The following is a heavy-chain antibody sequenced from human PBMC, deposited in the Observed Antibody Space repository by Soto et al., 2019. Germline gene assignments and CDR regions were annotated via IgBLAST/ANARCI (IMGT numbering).Heavy chain of an antibody. Sequence: EVQLLESGGDLIQPGGSLRLSCAASGFTFSSYAMSWVRQAPGKGLGWVSAISSSGGSTFYADSVKGRFTISRDNSRNTLYLQMSSLGAEDTAIYYCAKYQPMTQPRPYFDYWGQGTLVTVSS. D-gene: IGHD3-22*01. V-gene: IGHV3-23*01. CDR3: AKYQPMTQPRPYFDY. J-gene: IGHJ4*02. CDR2: ISSSGGST. CDR1: GFTFSSYA.